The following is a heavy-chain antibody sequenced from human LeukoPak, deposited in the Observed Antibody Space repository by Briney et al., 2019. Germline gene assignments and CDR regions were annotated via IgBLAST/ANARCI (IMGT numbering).Heavy chain of an antibody. CDR3: ASPKPDYDILTGYYKREYFQH. Sequence: SETLSLTCTVSGGSISSSSYYWGWIRQPPGTGLEWVGSIYYSGSTYYNPSLKGRVTISVDTSKNQFSLKLSSVTAADAAVYYCASPKPDYDILTGYYKREYFQHWGQGTLVTVSS. J-gene: IGHJ1*01. CDR1: GGSISSSSYY. D-gene: IGHD3-9*01. V-gene: IGHV4-39*01. CDR2: IYYSGST.